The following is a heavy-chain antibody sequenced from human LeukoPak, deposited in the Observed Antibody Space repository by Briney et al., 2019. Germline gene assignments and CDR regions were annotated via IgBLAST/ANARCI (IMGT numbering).Heavy chain of an antibody. CDR2: ISAYNGNT. V-gene: IGHV1-18*01. CDR3: ARDWHFGWLLGLGYYYGMDV. D-gene: IGHD3-9*01. J-gene: IGHJ6*02. CDR1: GYTFTSYG. Sequence: ASVKVSCKASGYTFTSYGISWVRQAPGQGLEWMGWISAYNGNTNYAQKLQGRVTMTTDTSTSTAYMELRSLRSDDTAVYYCARDWHFGWLLGLGYYYGMDVWGQGTTVTASS.